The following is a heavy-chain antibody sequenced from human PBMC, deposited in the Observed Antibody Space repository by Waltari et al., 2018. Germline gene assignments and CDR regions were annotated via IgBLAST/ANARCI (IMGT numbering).Heavy chain of an antibody. V-gene: IGHV3-66*02. CDR1: GLIVSGNY. Sequence: EVLLVESGGGLVQPGGSLRLSSAASGLIVSGNYMSWVRQAPGKGLEWVSVIYSGGTTYYADSVKGRFTISRDNSKNTLSLQMNSLRPEDTAVYYCARGLRFVTTKRFDIWGQGTMVTVSS. D-gene: IGHD4-17*01. CDR2: IYSGGTT. CDR3: ARGLRFVTTKRFDI. J-gene: IGHJ3*02.